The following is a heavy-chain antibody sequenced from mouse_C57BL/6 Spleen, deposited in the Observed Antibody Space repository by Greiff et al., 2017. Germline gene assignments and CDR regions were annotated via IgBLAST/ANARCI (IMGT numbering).Heavy chain of an antibody. CDR1: GYTFTDYE. CDR3: TRGNWSAWFAY. V-gene: IGHV1-15*01. D-gene: IGHD2-1*01. Sequence: QVQLKESGAELVRPGASVTLSCKASGYTFTDYEMHWVKQTPVHGLEWIGAIDPETGGTAYNQKFKGKAILTADKSSSTAYMELRSLTSEDSAVYYCTRGNWSAWFAYWGQGTLVTVSA. J-gene: IGHJ3*01. CDR2: IDPETGGT.